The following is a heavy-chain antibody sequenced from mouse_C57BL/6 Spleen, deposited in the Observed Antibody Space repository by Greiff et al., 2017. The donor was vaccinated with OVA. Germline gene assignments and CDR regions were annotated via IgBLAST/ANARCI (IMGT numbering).Heavy chain of an antibody. CDR2: IDPSDSYT. V-gene: IGHV1-50*01. D-gene: IGHD4-1*01. CDR1: GYTFTSYW. Sequence: QVQLQQPGAELVKPGASVKLSCKASGYTFTSYWMQWVKPRPGQGLEWIGEIDPSDSYTNYNQKFKGKATLTVDTSSSTAYMQLSSLTSEDSAVYYCARTLTDYWGQGTSVTVSS. CDR3: ARTLTDY. J-gene: IGHJ4*01.